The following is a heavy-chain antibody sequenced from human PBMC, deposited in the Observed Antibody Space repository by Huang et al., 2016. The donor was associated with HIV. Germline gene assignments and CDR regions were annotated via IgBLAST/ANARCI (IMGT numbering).Heavy chain of an antibody. CDR2: IDPGDSDT. CDR1: GYTFNGYW. J-gene: IGHJ3*02. Sequence: EVQLVQSGAVVKKPGESLKISCKGSGYTFNGYWIGWVRQRPGKGLELMWIIDPGDSDTTYSPALQGQVTISADKSISTAYVQGSGLKASDTAMYYCARQGVGDVVVEPTGLGAFDIWGQGTMVTVSS. V-gene: IGHV5-51*01. CDR3: ARQGVGDVVVEPTGLGAFDI. D-gene: IGHD2-2*01.